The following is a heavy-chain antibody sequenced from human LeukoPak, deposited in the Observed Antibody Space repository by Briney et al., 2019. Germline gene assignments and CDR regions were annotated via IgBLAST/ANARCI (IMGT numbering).Heavy chain of an antibody. J-gene: IGHJ3*02. Sequence: SETLSLTCTVSGDSITSPGYSWTWIRQPPGKGLEWIGCISHSGNADYNPSLKSRVYMSRDASKNQFSLTLTSVTASATGTRYCARDVVVTSSPDAYDIWGPGKMVTVYS. CDR1: GDSITSPGYS. CDR3: ARDVVVTSSPDAYDI. CDR2: ISHSGNA. D-gene: IGHD2-21*01. V-gene: IGHV4-31*10.